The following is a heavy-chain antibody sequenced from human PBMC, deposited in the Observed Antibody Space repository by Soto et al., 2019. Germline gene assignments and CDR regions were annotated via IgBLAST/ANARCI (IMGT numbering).Heavy chain of an antibody. CDR2: IYYSGST. CDR3: ARGGADYGDYVNFQH. CDR1: GGSISSGDYY. J-gene: IGHJ1*01. Sequence: SETLSLTCTVSGGSISSGDYYWSWIRQPPGKGLEWIGYIYYSGSTYYNPSLKSRVTISVDTSKNQFSLKLSSVTAADTAVYYCARGGADYGDYVNFQHWGQGTLVTVSS. D-gene: IGHD4-17*01. V-gene: IGHV4-30-4*01.